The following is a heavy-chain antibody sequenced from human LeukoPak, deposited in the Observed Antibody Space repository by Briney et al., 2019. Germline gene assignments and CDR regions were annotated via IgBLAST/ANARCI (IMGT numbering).Heavy chain of an antibody. J-gene: IGHJ3*02. CDR2: FDPEDGET. V-gene: IGHV1-24*01. D-gene: IGHD3-3*01. CDR3: ASGPIFGVVIVTGAFDI. CDR1: GYTLTELS. Sequence: ASVKVSCKVSGYTLTELSMHWVRQAPGKGPEWVGGFDPEDGETIYAQKFQGRVTMTEDTSTDTAYMELSSLRSEDTAVYYCASGPIFGVVIVTGAFDIWGQGTMVTVSS.